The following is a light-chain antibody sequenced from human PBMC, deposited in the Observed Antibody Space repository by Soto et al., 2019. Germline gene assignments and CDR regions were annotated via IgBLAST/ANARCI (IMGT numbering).Light chain of an antibody. CDR3: QQSYSTPLVT. Sequence: DIQMTQSPSSLSASVGDIVTITCRASQSISSYLNWYQQKPGKAPKLLIYAASSLQSGVPSRFSGSGSGTDFTLTISSLPPEDFATYYCQQSYSTPLVTFGGGTKVEIK. J-gene: IGKJ4*01. CDR1: QSISSY. CDR2: AAS. V-gene: IGKV1-39*01.